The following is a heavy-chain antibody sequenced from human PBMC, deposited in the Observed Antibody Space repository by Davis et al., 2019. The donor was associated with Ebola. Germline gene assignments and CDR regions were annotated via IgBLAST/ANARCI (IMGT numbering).Heavy chain of an antibody. Sequence: GGSLRLSCVTSGFTFDDYAMHWVRQAPGKGLEWVSGISWGSGSIGYAASVRGRFTVSRDSAKTSLYLQMNNLRPEDTALYYCAKWGYDFSSGLDHWGQGTLVTVSS. CDR3: AKWGYDFSSGLDH. CDR1: GFTFDDYA. CDR2: ISWGSGSI. J-gene: IGHJ4*02. V-gene: IGHV3-9*01. D-gene: IGHD3-3*01.